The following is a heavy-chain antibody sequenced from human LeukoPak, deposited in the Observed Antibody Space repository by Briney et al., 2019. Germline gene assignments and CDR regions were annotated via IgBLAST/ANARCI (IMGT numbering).Heavy chain of an antibody. Sequence: SETLSLTCTVSGGSISSGSYYWSWIRQPAGKGLEWIGRIYTSGSTNYNPSLKSRVTISVDTSKNQFSLKLSSVTAADTAVYYCARVGLLGYFDYWGQGTLVTVSS. J-gene: IGHJ4*02. CDR1: GGSISSGSYY. D-gene: IGHD3/OR15-3a*01. CDR3: ARVGLLGYFDY. CDR2: IYTSGST. V-gene: IGHV4-61*02.